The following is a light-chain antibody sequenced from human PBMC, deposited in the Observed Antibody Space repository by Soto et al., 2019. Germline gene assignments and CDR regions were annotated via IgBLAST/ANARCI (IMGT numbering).Light chain of an antibody. CDR2: AAS. J-gene: IGKJ5*01. Sequence: DIQLTQSPSFLSASVGDRVTITCRASQGISSYLAWYQQKPGKAPKLLIYAASTLQSGVPSRFSGSGSGTEFPFTISSLQLKDFAIFYCKKLNSYPPITSGQGTRLEI. CDR3: KKLNSYPPIT. CDR1: QGISSY. V-gene: IGKV1-9*01.